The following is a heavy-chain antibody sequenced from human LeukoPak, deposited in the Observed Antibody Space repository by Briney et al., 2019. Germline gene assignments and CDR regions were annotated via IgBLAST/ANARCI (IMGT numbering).Heavy chain of an antibody. J-gene: IGHJ4*02. D-gene: IGHD6-13*01. V-gene: IGHV1-18*04. Sequence: ASVKVSCKASGYTFTSYGNSWVRQAPGQGLEWMGWISAYNGNTNYAQKLQGRVTMTTDTSTSTAYMELRSLRSDDTAVYYCARGRGIAAAALNFDYWGQGTLVTVSS. CDR1: GYTFTSYG. CDR3: ARGRGIAAAALNFDY. CDR2: ISAYNGNT.